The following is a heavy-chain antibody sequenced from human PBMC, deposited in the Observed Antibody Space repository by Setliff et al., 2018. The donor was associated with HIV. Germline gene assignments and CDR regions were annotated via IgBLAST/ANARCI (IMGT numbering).Heavy chain of an antibody. CDR3: ATARPRHLVSTNPPYHFDY. J-gene: IGHJ4*02. Sequence: PGGSLRLSCAASGFTFSSYAMSWVRQAPGKGLEWVSAISGSGGSTYYADSVKGRFTISRDNSKNTLFLRMNSLRADDTAVYYCATARPRHLVSTNPPYHFDYWGQGTLVTVSS. V-gene: IGHV3-23*01. CDR1: GFTFSSYA. CDR2: ISGSGGST. D-gene: IGHD2-2*01.